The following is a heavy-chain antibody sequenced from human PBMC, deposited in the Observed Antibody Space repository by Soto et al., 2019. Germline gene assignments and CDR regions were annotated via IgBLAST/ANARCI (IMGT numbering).Heavy chain of an antibody. CDR2: ISGSGGST. Sequence: GGSLRLSCAASGFTFSSYAMSWVRQAPGKGLEWVSAISGSGGSTYYADSVKGRFTISRDNSKNTLYLQMNSLRAEDTAVYYCAKYQTDTSSYYFDSFAQGAPLTVSA. D-gene: IGHD6-13*01. J-gene: IGHJ4*02. CDR3: AKYQTDTSSYYFDS. CDR1: GFTFSSYA. V-gene: IGHV3-23*01.